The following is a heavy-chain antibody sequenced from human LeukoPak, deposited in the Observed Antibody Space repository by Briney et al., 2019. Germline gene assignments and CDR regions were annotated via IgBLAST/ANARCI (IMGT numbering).Heavy chain of an antibody. V-gene: IGHV4-34*01. D-gene: IGHD4-17*01. CDR1: GGSFSGYY. CDR3: ARAYGDADY. CDR2: INHSGST. Sequence: PTETLSLTCAVYGGSFSGYYWSWTRQPPGKGLEWIGEINHSGSTNYNPSLKSRVTISVDTSKNQFSLKLSSVTAADTAVYYCARAYGDADYWGQGTLVTVSS. J-gene: IGHJ4*02.